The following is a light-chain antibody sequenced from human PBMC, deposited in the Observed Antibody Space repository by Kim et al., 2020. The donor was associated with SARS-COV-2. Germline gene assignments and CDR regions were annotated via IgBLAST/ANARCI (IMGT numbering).Light chain of an antibody. CDR1: SSDVGGHNF. V-gene: IGLV2-8*01. Sequence: GQSVSISCTGTSSDVGGHNFVSWFQQHPGKAPKHMIYEVIKRPSGVPDRFSGSKSGNTASLTVSGLQAEDEADYYCFSYAGSNNWIFGGGTQLTVL. J-gene: IGLJ2*01. CDR3: FSYAGSNNWI. CDR2: EVI.